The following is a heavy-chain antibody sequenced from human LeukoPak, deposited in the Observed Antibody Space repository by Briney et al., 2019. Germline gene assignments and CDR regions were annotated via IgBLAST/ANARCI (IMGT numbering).Heavy chain of an antibody. J-gene: IGHJ4*02. D-gene: IGHD2-2*01. V-gene: IGHV1-2*06. CDR1: GYTFTGYH. Sequence: GASVKVSCKASGYTFTGYHMHWVRQAPGQGLEWMGRINPNSGGTNYAQKFQGRVTMTRDTSISTAYMELSRLRSDDTAVYYCARDYCSSTSCLFDCWGQGTLVTVSS. CDR2: INPNSGGT. CDR3: ARDYCSSTSCLFDC.